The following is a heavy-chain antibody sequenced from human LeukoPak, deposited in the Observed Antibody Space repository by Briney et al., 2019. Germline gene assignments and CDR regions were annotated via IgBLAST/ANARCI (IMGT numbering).Heavy chain of an antibody. CDR2: IFHSGST. D-gene: IGHD3-22*01. V-gene: IGHV4-59*08. J-gene: IGHJ2*01. CDR3: ARFTRYDGGGNYLDH. Sequence: SETLSPTCTVSGGSISSYWWSWVRQPPGKGLEWIGHIFHSGSTTYNASLQSRVTISVDTSKNQFSLNLNSVTAADTALYYCARFTRYDGGGNYLDHWGRGVRVAVCS. CDR1: GGSISSYW.